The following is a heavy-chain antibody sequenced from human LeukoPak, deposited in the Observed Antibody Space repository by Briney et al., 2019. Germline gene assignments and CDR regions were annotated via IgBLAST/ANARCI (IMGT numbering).Heavy chain of an antibody. CDR3: AREAIDVGDYVLDY. CDR2: ISYDGSNK. Sequence: GGSLRLSCAASGFTFSSYAMHWVRQAPGKGLEWVAVISYDGSNKYYADSVKGRFTISRDNSKNTLYLQMNSLRAEDTAVYYCAREAIDVGDYVLDYWGQGTLVTVSS. J-gene: IGHJ4*02. V-gene: IGHV3-30-3*01. D-gene: IGHD4-17*01. CDR1: GFTFSSYA.